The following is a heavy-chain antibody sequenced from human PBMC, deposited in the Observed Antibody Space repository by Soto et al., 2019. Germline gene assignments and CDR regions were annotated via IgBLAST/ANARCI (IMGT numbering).Heavy chain of an antibody. CDR1: GFTFSNYA. CDR2: ITGSASYI. D-gene: IGHD3-16*01. CDR3: AYTHTWASDY. V-gene: IGHV3-23*01. J-gene: IGHJ4*02. Sequence: EVPLLESGGDLVQPGGSLRLSCAASGFTFSNYAMTWVRQAPGKGLEWVSLITGSASYISYADSVKGRFTISRDNSMNMLYLQMSSLRVEETAIYAGAYTHTWASDYWGQGTLVTVSS.